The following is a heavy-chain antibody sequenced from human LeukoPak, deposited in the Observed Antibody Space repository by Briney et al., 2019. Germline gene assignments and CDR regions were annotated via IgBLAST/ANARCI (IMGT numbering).Heavy chain of an antibody. J-gene: IGHJ4*02. CDR2: IYYSGST. D-gene: IGHD4-17*01. Sequence: SETLSLTCTVSGGSISSGGYYWSWIRQHPGKGLEWIGYIYYSGSTYYNPSLKSRVTTSVDASKNQFSLKLSSVTAADTAVYYCASTDYGDREDWGQGALVTVSS. V-gene: IGHV4-31*03. CDR1: GGSISSGGYY. CDR3: ASTDYGDRED.